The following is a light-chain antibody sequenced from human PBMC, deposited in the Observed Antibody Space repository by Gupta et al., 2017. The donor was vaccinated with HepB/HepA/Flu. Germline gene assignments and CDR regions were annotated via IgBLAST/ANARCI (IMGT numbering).Light chain of an antibody. CDR2: NNN. CDR3: QSYDGSLTGSVV. J-gene: IGLJ2*01. CDR1: SSNIGAGYD. Sequence: SVLTQPPSAPRAPGQSLTISCTGSSSNIGAGYDVHWYQQVPGIAPKLLIYNNNNRPSGVPDRFSGSKSGTSASLAITGLQADDEADYYCQSYDGSLTGSVVFGGGTKLTVL. V-gene: IGLV1-40*01.